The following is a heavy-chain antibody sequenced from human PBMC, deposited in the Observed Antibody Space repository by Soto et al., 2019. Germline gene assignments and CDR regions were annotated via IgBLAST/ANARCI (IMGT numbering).Heavy chain of an antibody. V-gene: IGHV3-7*05. J-gene: IGHJ3*02. CDR3: ARDNYYDSSGYYLHAFDI. D-gene: IGHD3-22*01. Sequence: GGSLRLSCAASGFTFSSYWMSWVRQAPGKGLEWVANIKQDGSEKYYVDSVKGRFTISRDNAKNSLYLQMNSLRAEDTAVYYCARDNYYDSSGYYLHAFDIWGQGTMVTVSS. CDR2: IKQDGSEK. CDR1: GFTFSSYW.